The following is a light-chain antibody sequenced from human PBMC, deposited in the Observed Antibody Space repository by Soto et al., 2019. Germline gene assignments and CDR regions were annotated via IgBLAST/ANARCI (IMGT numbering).Light chain of an antibody. CDR1: QGISSY. V-gene: IGKV1-8*01. Sequence: SSLSASTGDRVTITCRASQGISSYLAWYQQKPGKAPKLLIYAASTLQSGVPSRFSGSGSGTDFTLTISCLQSEDFATYYCQQYYSYPRLTFGGGTKV. J-gene: IGKJ4*01. CDR2: AAS. CDR3: QQYYSYPRLT.